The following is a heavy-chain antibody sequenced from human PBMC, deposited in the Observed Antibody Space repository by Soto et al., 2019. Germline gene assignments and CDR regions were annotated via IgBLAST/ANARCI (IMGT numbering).Heavy chain of an antibody. CDR2: NYYSGST. V-gene: IGHV4-59*08. CDR1: GGSISSYY. D-gene: IGHD2-15*01. Sequence: PSETLSLTCTVSGGSISSYYWSWIRQPPGKGLEWIGYNYYSGSTNYNPSLKSRVTISVDTSKNQFSLKLSSVTAADTAVFYCARHRRNCSGGSCYSPWFDPWGQGTLVTVS. CDR3: ARHRRNCSGGSCYSPWFDP. J-gene: IGHJ5*02.